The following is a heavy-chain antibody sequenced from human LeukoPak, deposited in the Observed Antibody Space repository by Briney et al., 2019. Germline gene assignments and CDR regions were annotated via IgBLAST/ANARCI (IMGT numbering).Heavy chain of an antibody. D-gene: IGHD6-13*01. V-gene: IGHV4-39*07. J-gene: IGHJ4*02. CDR3: ARVSRAAAFIDY. Sequence: PSETLSLTCTVSGGSISSSSYYWGWIRQPPGKGLEWIGNIYHSGITYYTPSRKSRVTISVDTSKNQFSLRLSSVTAADTDVYYCARVSRAAAFIDYWGQGTLVTVSS. CDR2: IYHSGIT. CDR1: GGSISSSSYY.